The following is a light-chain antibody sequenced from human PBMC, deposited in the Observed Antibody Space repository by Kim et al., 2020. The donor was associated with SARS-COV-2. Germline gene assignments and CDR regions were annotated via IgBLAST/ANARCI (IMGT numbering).Light chain of an antibody. J-gene: IGKJ4*01. Sequence: SPGERATLSCRASQILSSNFLAWYQHKPGQAPRLLIYGVSSRATGIPDRFSGSGSETDFTLTIARLEPEDFAVYYCQQYGTSPFTFGGGTKVEVK. CDR3: QQYGTSPFT. CDR2: GVS. CDR1: QILSSNF. V-gene: IGKV3-20*01.